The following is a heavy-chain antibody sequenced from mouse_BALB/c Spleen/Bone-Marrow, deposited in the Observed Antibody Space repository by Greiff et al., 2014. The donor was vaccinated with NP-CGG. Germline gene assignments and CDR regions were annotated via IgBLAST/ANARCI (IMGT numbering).Heavy chain of an antibody. Sequence: QVQLQQSGPGLVAPSQTLSITCTVSGFSLTSYGVHWVRQSPGKGLEWLGVIWAGGSTNYNSALMSRLSISKDNSKSQVFLKMNSLQTDDTAMYYCARYYYGFLDYGAKAPLSQSPQ. CDR2: IWAGGST. J-gene: IGHJ2*01. V-gene: IGHV2-9*02. D-gene: IGHD1-2*01. CDR3: ARYYYGFLDY. CDR1: GFSLTSYG.